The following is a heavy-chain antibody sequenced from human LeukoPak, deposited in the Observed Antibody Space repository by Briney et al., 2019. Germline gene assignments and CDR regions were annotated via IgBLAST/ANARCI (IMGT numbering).Heavy chain of an antibody. CDR1: GYSISSGYY. D-gene: IGHD6-13*01. CDR2: IYHSGST. CDR3: ARDSDSSSWSFFDY. Sequence: PSETLSLTCTVSGYSISSGYYWGWIRQPPGKGLEWIGGIYHSGSTYYNPSLKSRDTISVDTSKNQFSLKLSSVTAADTAVYYCARDSDSSSWSFFDYWGQGTLVTVSS. J-gene: IGHJ4*02. V-gene: IGHV4-38-2*02.